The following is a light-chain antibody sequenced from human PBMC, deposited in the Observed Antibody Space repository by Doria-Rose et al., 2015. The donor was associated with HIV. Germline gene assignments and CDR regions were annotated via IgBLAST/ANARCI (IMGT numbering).Light chain of an antibody. Sequence: DIQVTQSPSSLSASVGDRVTISCPASPDINNCFNWYQQKPGKAPKLLIYGASILETGVPSRFSGSGSVTDFNFTVSSRQPEDIATYYCQQYENLPLTFGGGTKIEI. CDR2: GAS. J-gene: IGKJ4*01. V-gene: IGKV1-33*01. CDR3: QQYENLPLT. CDR1: PDINNC.